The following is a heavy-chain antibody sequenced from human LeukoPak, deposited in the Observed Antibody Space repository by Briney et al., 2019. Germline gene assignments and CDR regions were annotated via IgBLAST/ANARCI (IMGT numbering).Heavy chain of an antibody. CDR3: ARGGGYSSSWYGGYFDY. Sequence: SETLSLTCAVYGGSFSGYYWSWIRQPPGKGLEWIGEINHSGSINYNPSLKSRVTISVDTSKNQFSLELSSVTAADTAVYYCARGGGYSSSWYGGYFDYWGQGTLVTVSS. V-gene: IGHV4-34*01. CDR1: GGSFSGYY. D-gene: IGHD6-13*01. CDR2: INHSGSI. J-gene: IGHJ4*02.